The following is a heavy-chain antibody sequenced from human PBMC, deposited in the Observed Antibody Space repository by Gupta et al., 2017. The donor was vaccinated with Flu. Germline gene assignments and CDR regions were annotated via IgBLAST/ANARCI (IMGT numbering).Heavy chain of an antibody. CDR2: TSGST. J-gene: IGHJ4*02. D-gene: IGHD5-18*01. Sequence: TSGSTNYNPSLKSRVTISVDTSKNQFSLKLSSVTAADTAVYYCARERLTAMVYDYWGQGTLVTVSS. CDR3: ARERLTAMVYDY. V-gene: IGHV4-61*02.